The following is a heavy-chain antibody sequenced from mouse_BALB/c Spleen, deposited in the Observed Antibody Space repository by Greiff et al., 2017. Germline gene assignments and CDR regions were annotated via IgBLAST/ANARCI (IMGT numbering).Heavy chain of an antibody. D-gene: IGHD2-4*01. CDR3: ARETMITSFAY. J-gene: IGHJ3*01. CDR2: IYPGDGDT. Sequence: QVQLKESGAELVRPGSSVKISCKSSGYAFSSYWMNWVKQRPGQGLEWIGQIYPGDGDTNYNGKFKGKATLTADKSSSTAYMQLSSLTSEDSAVYFCARETMITSFAYWGLGTLVTVSA. CDR1: GYAFSSYW. V-gene: IGHV1-80*01.